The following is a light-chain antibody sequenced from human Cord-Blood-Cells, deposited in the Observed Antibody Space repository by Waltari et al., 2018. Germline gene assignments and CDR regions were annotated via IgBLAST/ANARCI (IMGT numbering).Light chain of an antibody. CDR3: QQYNNSPYS. CDR1: QSVSSY. CDR2: GAS. V-gene: IGKV3-15*01. J-gene: IGKJ2*03. Sequence: EIVMTQSPATLSVSPGERATLSCRASQSVSSYLAWYQQKPGQAPRLLIYGASTRATGIPARFSGSGSGTEFTLTISSLQSEDFAVYYCQQYNNSPYSFGQGTKLEIK.